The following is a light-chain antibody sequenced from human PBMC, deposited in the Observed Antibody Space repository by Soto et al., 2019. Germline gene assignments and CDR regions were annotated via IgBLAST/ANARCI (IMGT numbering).Light chain of an antibody. CDR3: QLYNSVSS. Sequence: IQMIQSPSTLSASLGETVTISCRAGQSVSKWLAWYRQKPGQAPVLLIHSTSSLQLGVPSRFSGSGWGTEFTLTISNLQPDDSATYYCQLYNSVSSFDQWTKLVIE. CDR2: STS. CDR1: QSVSKW. J-gene: IGKJ2*03. V-gene: IGKV1-5*01.